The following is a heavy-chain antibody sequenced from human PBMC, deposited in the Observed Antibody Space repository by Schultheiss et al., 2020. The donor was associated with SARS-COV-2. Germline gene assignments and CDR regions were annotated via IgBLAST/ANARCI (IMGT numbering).Heavy chain of an antibody. CDR1: GFTFGDAW. J-gene: IGHJ4*02. CDR2: IRSKANSYAT. Sequence: GGSLRLSCAASGFTFGDAWMTWVRQASGKGLEWVGRIRSKANSYATAYAASVKGRFTISRDDSKNTLFLQMNSLRAEDTAVYYCAKSKGASPFDYWGQGTLVTVSS. CDR3: AKSKGASPFDY. V-gene: IGHV3-73*01. D-gene: IGHD2-2*01.